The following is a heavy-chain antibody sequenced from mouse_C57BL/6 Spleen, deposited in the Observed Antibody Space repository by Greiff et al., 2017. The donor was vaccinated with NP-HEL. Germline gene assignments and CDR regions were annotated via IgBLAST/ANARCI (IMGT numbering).Heavy chain of an antibody. CDR3: ARQGYGNYEDYAMDY. CDR2: IWSDGST. J-gene: IGHJ4*01. CDR1: GFSLTSYG. Sequence: QVQLKESGPGLVAPSQSLSITCTVSGFSLTSYGVHWVRQPPGKGLEWLVVIWSDGSTTYNSALKSRLSISKDNSKSQVFLKMNSLQTDDTAMYYCARQGYGNYEDYAMDYWGQGTSVTVSS. D-gene: IGHD2-1*01. V-gene: IGHV2-6-1*01.